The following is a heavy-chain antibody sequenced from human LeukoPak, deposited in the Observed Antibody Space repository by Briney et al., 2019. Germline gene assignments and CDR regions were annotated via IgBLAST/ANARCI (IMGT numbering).Heavy chain of an antibody. CDR2: MNPNSGNT. CDR1: GYTFTSYG. D-gene: IGHD5-24*01. J-gene: IGHJ4*02. CDR3: ARGQKEMATNVDY. Sequence: GASVKVSCKASGYTFTSYGISWVRQAPGQGLEWMGWMNPNSGNTGYAQKFQGRVTMTRNTSISTAYMELSSLRSEDTAVYYCARGQKEMATNVDYWGQGTLVTVSS. V-gene: IGHV1-8*02.